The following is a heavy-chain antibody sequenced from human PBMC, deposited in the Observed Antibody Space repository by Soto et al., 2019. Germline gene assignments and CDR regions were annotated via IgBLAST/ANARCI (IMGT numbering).Heavy chain of an antibody. J-gene: IGHJ4*02. CDR1: GGSISSTSYY. V-gene: IGHV4-39*02. CDR2: IYYSGST. CDR3: ARDPPSSGATHNSFDY. D-gene: IGHD2-15*01. Sequence: LSLTCTVSGGSISSTSYYWGWILQTPVKGLEWIASIYYSGSTYYNPSLKSRVSISVDTSKNQFSLKLASVTAADTAVYYCARDPPSSGATHNSFDYWGQGTLVTVSS.